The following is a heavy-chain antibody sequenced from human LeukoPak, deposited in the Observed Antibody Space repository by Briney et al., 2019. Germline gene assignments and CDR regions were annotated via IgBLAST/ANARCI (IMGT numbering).Heavy chain of an antibody. Sequence: PGGSLRLSCAASGFTFSSYALHWVRQAPGKGLEWVSSISSSSSYIYYADSVKGRFTISRDNAKNSLYLQMNSLRAEDTAVYYCARDPYDYDSSGYLDYWGQGTLVTVSS. J-gene: IGHJ4*02. CDR3: ARDPYDYDSSGYLDY. CDR1: GFTFSSYA. CDR2: ISSSSSYI. D-gene: IGHD3-22*01. V-gene: IGHV3-21*01.